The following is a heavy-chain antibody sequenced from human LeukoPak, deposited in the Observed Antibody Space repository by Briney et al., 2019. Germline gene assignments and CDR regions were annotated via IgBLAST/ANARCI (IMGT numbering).Heavy chain of an antibody. D-gene: IGHD5-24*01. CDR2: ISYDGSNK. J-gene: IGHJ4*02. CDR1: GFTFSSYA. CDR3: AKDGRGGMATTGPDY. Sequence: GGSLRLSCAASGFTFSSYAMHWVRQAPGKGLEWVAVISYDGSNKYYADSVKGRFTISRDNSKNTLYLQMNSLRAEDTAVYYCAKDGRGGMATTGPDYWGQGTLVTVSS. V-gene: IGHV3-30-3*01.